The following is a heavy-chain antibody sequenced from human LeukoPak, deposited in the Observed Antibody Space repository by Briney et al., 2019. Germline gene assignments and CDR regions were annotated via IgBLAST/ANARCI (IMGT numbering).Heavy chain of an antibody. J-gene: IGHJ4*02. Sequence: ETGGSLRLSCAASGFTFSSYEMNWVRQAPGKGLEWVSYISSSGSTIYYADSVKGRFTISRDNAKNSLYLQMNSLRAEDTAVYYCAKDKGRAAAGFTDYWGQGTLVTVSS. CDR3: AKDKGRAAAGFTDY. V-gene: IGHV3-48*03. CDR1: GFTFSSYE. D-gene: IGHD6-13*01. CDR2: ISSSGSTI.